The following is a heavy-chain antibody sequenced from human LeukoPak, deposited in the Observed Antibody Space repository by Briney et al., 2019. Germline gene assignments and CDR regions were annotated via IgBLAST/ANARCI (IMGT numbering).Heavy chain of an antibody. V-gene: IGHV4-59*01. D-gene: IGHD6-19*01. Sequence: SETLSLTCTVSGGSISSYYWSWIRQPPGEGLEWIGYIYYSGSTNYNPSLKSRVTISVDTSKNQFSLKLSSVTAADTAVYYCARKVGKYSGWYNYWGQGTLVTVSS. J-gene: IGHJ4*02. CDR3: ARKVGKYSGWYNY. CDR1: GGSISSYY. CDR2: IYYSGST.